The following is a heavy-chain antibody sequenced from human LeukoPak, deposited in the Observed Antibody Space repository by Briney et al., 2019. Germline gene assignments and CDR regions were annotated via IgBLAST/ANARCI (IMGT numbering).Heavy chain of an antibody. CDR2: IGTAGDT. D-gene: IGHD3-10*01. V-gene: IGHV3-13*04. Sequence: GGSLRLSGTASGFTFTSYDMHWVRQATGKGLEWVSGIGTAGDTYYPGAVKGRFTISRENAKNSLYLQMNSLRAGDTAVYYCARARGSGSYHLDYWGQGTLVTVSS. J-gene: IGHJ4*02. CDR1: GFTFTSYD. CDR3: ARARGSGSYHLDY.